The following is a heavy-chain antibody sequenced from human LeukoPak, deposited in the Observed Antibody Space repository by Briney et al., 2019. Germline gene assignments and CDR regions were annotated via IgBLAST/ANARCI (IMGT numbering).Heavy chain of an antibody. CDR2: ISSSSSYI. V-gene: IGHV3-21*04. Sequence: GGSLRLSCAASGFTFSSYSMSWVRQAPGKGLEWVSSISSSSSYIYYADSVKGRFTISRDNAKNSLYLQMNSLRAEDTAVYYCARARRGSSWLSFPRGTFDYWGQGTLVTVSS. CDR1: GFTFSSYS. D-gene: IGHD6-13*01. J-gene: IGHJ4*02. CDR3: ARARRGSSWLSFPRGTFDY.